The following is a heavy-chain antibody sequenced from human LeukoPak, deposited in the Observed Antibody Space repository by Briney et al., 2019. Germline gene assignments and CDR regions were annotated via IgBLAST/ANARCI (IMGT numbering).Heavy chain of an antibody. J-gene: IGHJ4*02. V-gene: IGHV1-69*13. CDR3: ARFYYGSGNYRVGYFDY. D-gene: IGHD3-10*01. Sequence: ASVKVSCKTSGGTFSSYAINWVRQAPGQGLEWMGGIIPIFGTVNYAQKFQGRVTITADESTSTAYMELNSLRSEDTAVYYCARFYYGSGNYRVGYFDYWGQGTLVPVSS. CDR1: GGTFSSYA. CDR2: IIPIFGTV.